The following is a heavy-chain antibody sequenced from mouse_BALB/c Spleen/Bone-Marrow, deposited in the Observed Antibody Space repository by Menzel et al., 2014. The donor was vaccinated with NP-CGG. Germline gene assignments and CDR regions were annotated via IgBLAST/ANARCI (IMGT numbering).Heavy chain of an antibody. V-gene: IGHV1-74*01. Sequence: QVHVKQSGAELVRPGASVKLSCKASGYSFTNYWLHWVMQRPGQGLGWFGMIHPSDSETRLYHKFKVKAPITVDRSTSTSYIQGSRPTADASAVYYRARFDNYEGFGYWGQGTRVTVSA. CDR2: IHPSDSET. CDR1: GYSFTNYW. CDR3: ARFDNYEGFGY. D-gene: IGHD1-3*01. J-gene: IGHJ3*01.